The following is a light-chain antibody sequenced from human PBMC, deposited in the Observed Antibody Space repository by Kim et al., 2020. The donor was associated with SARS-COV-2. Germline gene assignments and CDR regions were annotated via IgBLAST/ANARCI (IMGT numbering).Light chain of an antibody. V-gene: IGLV2-14*03. Sequence: GQLTTVSFAATSGVVGGYDVVSLYHQPPGVVHTRMIYDVTNRPSGVSYRFSVSKSGNAASLTISVLQAEDEADYYCSSYTSSISRVFGGGTQLTVL. CDR3: SSYTSSISRV. CDR2: DVT. J-gene: IGLJ3*02. CDR1: SGVVGGYDV.